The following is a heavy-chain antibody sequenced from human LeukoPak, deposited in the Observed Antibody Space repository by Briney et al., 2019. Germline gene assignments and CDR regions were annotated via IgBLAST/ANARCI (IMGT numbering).Heavy chain of an antibody. Sequence: ASVKVSCKASGYTFTSYYIHWARQAPGRGLEWMGIIDPSGGTTSYAQKFKDRVTMTRDTSTSTVYMELSSLRSEDTAVFYCARVKRSGWYFEYWGQGTLVTVSS. CDR1: GYTFTSYY. D-gene: IGHD6-19*01. V-gene: IGHV1-46*01. J-gene: IGHJ4*02. CDR3: ARVKRSGWYFEY. CDR2: IDPSGGTT.